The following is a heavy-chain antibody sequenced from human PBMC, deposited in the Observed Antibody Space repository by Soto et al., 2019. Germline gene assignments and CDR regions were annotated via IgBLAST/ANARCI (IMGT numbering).Heavy chain of an antibody. CDR1: GFTFGDYA. V-gene: IGHV3-49*03. D-gene: IGHD3-22*01. CDR2: IRSKAYGGTT. J-gene: IGHJ4*02. Sequence: PGGSLRLSCTASGFTFGDYAMSWFRQAPGKGLEWVGFIRSKAYGGTTEYAASVKGRFTISRDDSKSIAYLQMNSLKTEDTAVYYCTRDKPPYDSSGYGRVGFDYWGQGTLVTVSS. CDR3: TRDKPPYDSSGYGRVGFDY.